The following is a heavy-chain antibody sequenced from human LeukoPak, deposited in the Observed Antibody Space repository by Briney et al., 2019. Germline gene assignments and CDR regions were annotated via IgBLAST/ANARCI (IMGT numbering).Heavy chain of an antibody. CDR2: VDPEDGET. CDR3: ARGYRPLGYCSSTSCLFDAFDI. Sequence: ATVKISCKVSGYTFTDYYMHWVQQAPGKGLEWMGLVDPEDGETIYAEKFQGRVTITADTSTDTAYMELSSLRSEDTAVYYCARGYRPLGYCSSTSCLFDAFDIWGQGAMVTVSS. V-gene: IGHV1-69-2*01. CDR1: GYTFTDYY. J-gene: IGHJ3*02. D-gene: IGHD2-2*01.